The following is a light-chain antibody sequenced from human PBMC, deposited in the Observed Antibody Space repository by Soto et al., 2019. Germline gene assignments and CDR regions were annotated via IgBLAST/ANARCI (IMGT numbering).Light chain of an antibody. CDR1: QSVRDRY. Sequence: ELVLTQSPGTLSLSPGERATLSCRASQSVRDRYLAWYQQKPGQAPSLLIYDTSTMATGVPDRFSGSGSGTDFALTSGRVEPEDFGIYFCQQYGSSPGTFGQGTKVEI. CDR3: QQYGSSPGT. V-gene: IGKV3-20*01. CDR2: DTS. J-gene: IGKJ1*01.